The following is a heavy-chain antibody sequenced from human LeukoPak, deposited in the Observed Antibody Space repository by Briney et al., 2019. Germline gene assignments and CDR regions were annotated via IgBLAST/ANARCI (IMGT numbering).Heavy chain of an antibody. V-gene: IGHV3-30*04. Sequence: PGRSLRLSCAASGFTFSSYAMHWVRQAPGKGLEWVAVISYDGSNKYYADSAKGRFTISRDNSNNTQYLQMNSLRAEDTAVYYCAREDYGDFYFDYWGQGTLVTVSS. CDR1: GFTFSSYA. CDR2: ISYDGSNK. CDR3: AREDYGDFYFDY. J-gene: IGHJ4*02. D-gene: IGHD4-17*01.